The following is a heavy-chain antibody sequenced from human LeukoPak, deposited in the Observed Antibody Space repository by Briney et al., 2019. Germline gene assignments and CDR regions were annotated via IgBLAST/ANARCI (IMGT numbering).Heavy chain of an antibody. CDR2: ISSSSSYI. V-gene: IGHV3-21*01. CDR3: ARDESVLRYFDWLLGNRDAFDI. J-gene: IGHJ3*02. D-gene: IGHD3-9*01. Sequence: GGSLRLSCAASGFTFSSYSMNWVRQAPGKGLEWVSSISSSSSYIYYADSVKGRFTISRDNAKNSLYLQMNSLRAEDTAVYYCARDESVLRYFDWLLGNRDAFDIWGQGTMVTVSS. CDR1: GFTFSSYS.